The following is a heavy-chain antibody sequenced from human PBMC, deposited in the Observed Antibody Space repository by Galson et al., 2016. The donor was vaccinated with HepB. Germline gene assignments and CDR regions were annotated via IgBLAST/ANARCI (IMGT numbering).Heavy chain of an antibody. CDR3: AKSDCSSTSCFPDY. V-gene: IGHV3-9*01. D-gene: IGHD2-2*01. Sequence: SLRLSCAASGFTFGHYAMHWVRQAPGKGLEWVSGISWNSDSIGYADSVKGRFTISRDSAKNSLYLQMNSLRAEDTALYYCAKSDCSSTSCFPDYWGQGTLVTVSS. CDR2: ISWNSDSI. J-gene: IGHJ4*02. CDR1: GFTFGHYA.